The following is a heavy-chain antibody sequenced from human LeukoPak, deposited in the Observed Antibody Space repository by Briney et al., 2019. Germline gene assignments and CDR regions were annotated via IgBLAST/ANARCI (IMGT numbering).Heavy chain of an antibody. Sequence: GGSLRLSCAVSGFTFSSYGMHWVRQAPGKGLDWVAFIRYDGSNKYYADSVKGRFTISRDNSKNTLYLQMNSLRADDTAVHYCAKDLSTISTFDYWGQGTLVTVSS. CDR1: GFTFSSYG. V-gene: IGHV3-30*02. CDR3: AKDLSTISTFDY. D-gene: IGHD5-24*01. J-gene: IGHJ4*02. CDR2: IRYDGSNK.